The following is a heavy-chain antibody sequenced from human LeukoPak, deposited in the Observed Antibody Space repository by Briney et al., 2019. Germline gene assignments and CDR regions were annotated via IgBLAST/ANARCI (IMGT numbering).Heavy chain of an antibody. Sequence: GGSLRLSCAASGFTFSSYSMNWVRQAPGKGLEWVSSISSSSSSYIYYADSVKGRFTISRDNAKNSLYLQMNSLRAEDTAVYYCAREASSSWYGNWGQGTLVTVSS. CDR3: AREASSSWYGN. D-gene: IGHD6-13*01. J-gene: IGHJ4*02. CDR2: ISSSSSSYI. V-gene: IGHV3-21*01. CDR1: GFTFSSYS.